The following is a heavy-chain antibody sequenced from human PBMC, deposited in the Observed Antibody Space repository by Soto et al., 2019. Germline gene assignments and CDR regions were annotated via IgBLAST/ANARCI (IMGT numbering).Heavy chain of an antibody. D-gene: IGHD2-2*01. Sequence: GASVKVSCKASGYTFTSYYMHWVRQAPGQGLEWMGIINPSGGSTSYAQKFQGRVTMTRDTSTSTVYMELSSLRSEDTAVYYCARGYVVVPAASWLDPWGQGTLVTVSS. V-gene: IGHV1-46*01. J-gene: IGHJ5*02. CDR1: GYTFTSYY. CDR2: INPSGGST. CDR3: ARGYVVVPAASWLDP.